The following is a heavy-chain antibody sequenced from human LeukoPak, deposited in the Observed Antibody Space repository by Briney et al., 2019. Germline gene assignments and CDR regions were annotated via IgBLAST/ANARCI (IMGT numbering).Heavy chain of an antibody. J-gene: IGHJ4*02. CDR1: GFAFSRYW. CDR2: IYSDGRT. D-gene: IGHD2-15*01. Sequence: GGSLRLSCAASGFAFSRYWMSWVRQAPGKGLEWVSVIYSDGRTYYADSVKGRFTISRDNSKNTLYLQMNSLRAEDTAVYFCARSHCSGGSCYYIDHWGQGTLVTVSS. V-gene: IGHV3-66*01. CDR3: ARSHCSGGSCYYIDH.